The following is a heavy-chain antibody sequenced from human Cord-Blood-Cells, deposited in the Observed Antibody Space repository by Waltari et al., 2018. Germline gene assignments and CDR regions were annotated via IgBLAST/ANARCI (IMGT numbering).Heavy chain of an antibody. V-gene: IGHV1-69*01. Sequence: QVQLVLSGAEVKKPGSSVKASCKASVGTFSSYAICWVRQAPGQGLEWIGGIIPIFGTANYAQKFQGRVTIPADESTITAYMELSSLRSEDTAVYYCARDFGRTGYFDYWGQGTLVTVSS. J-gene: IGHJ4*02. CDR1: VGTFSSYA. CDR3: ARDFGRTGYFDY. D-gene: IGHD7-27*01. CDR2: IIPIFGTA.